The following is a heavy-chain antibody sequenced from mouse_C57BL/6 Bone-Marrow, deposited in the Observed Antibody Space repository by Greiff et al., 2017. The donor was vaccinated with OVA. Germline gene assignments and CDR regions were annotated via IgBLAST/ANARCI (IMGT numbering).Heavy chain of an antibody. CDR1: GFTFSDYY. CDR3: ARDRNWDGIDY. Sequence: EVKVVESEGGLVQPGSSMKLSCTASGFTFSDYYMAWVRQVPEKGLEWVANINYDGSSTYYLDSLKSRFIISRDNAKNILYLQMSSLKSEDTATYYCARDRNWDGIDYWGQGTTLTVSS. V-gene: IGHV5-16*01. D-gene: IGHD4-1*01. CDR2: INYDGSST. J-gene: IGHJ2*01.